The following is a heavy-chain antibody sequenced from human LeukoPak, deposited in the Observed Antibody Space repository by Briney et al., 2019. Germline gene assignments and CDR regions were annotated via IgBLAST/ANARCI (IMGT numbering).Heavy chain of an antibody. J-gene: IGHJ4*02. D-gene: IGHD1-1*01. V-gene: IGHV4-30-4*08. Sequence: SETLSLTCTVSGGSISSGDYYWSWIRQPPGKGLEWIGYIYYSGFTYYNPSLKSRITMSVDTSRNQFSLKVSSVTAADTAVYYCAREAINWIFRDYWGQGTLVTVSS. CDR1: GGSISSGDYY. CDR3: AREAINWIFRDY. CDR2: IYYSGFT.